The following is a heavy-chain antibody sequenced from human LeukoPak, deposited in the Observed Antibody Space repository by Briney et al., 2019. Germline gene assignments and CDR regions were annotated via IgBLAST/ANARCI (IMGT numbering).Heavy chain of an antibody. V-gene: IGHV1-2*02. D-gene: IGHD3-10*01. Sequence: ASVKVSCKASGYTFTGYYMHWVRQAPGQGPEWMGWINPNSGDTNFAQKFQGRVTMTRDTSISTAYMELSRLTSDDTSLYYCARGGSGSYAFDIWGQGTMVTVSS. J-gene: IGHJ3*02. CDR2: INPNSGDT. CDR1: GYTFTGYY. CDR3: ARGGSGSYAFDI.